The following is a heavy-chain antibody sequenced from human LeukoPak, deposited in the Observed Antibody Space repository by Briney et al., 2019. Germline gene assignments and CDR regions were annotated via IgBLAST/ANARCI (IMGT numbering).Heavy chain of an antibody. V-gene: IGHV3-21*04. D-gene: IGHD3-10*01. CDR2: ISSSSSYI. CDR1: GFTFDDYA. Sequence: KAGRSLRLSCAASGFTFDDYAMNWVRQAPGKGLEWVSSISSSSSYIYYADSVKGRFTISRDNAKNSLYLQMNSLRAEDTAVYYCASWVWFGDPVDYWGQGTLVTVSS. J-gene: IGHJ4*02. CDR3: ASWVWFGDPVDY.